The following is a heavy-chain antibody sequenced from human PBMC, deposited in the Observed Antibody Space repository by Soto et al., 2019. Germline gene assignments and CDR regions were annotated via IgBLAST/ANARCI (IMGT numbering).Heavy chain of an antibody. CDR3: ARAAFRGLDGLAG. CDR1: GFTFSSYG. CDR2: IWYDGSNK. Sequence: QVQLVESGGGVVQPGRSLRLSCAASGFTFSSYGMHWVRQAPGKGLEWVAVIWYDGSNKYYADSVKGRFTISRDNSKNQRYLQMNRLRAEDTAVYYCARAAFRGLDGLAGWGQGTLVTVSS. V-gene: IGHV3-33*01. D-gene: IGHD3-3*01. J-gene: IGHJ4*02.